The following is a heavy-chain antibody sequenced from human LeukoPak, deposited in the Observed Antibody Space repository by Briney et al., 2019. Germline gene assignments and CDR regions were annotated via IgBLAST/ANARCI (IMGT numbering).Heavy chain of an antibody. J-gene: IGHJ4*02. D-gene: IGHD4-17*01. Sequence: GGSLRLSCAASGFTFSTYCMHWVRQAPGKGPMWVSRICPDGTVTNYADSVKARFIISRDNARNTVYLQMNSLRVEDTAVYYCARLGARQMLEYWGQGTLVTVSS. CDR3: ARLGARQMLEY. V-gene: IGHV3-74*01. CDR2: ICPDGTVT. CDR1: GFTFSTYC.